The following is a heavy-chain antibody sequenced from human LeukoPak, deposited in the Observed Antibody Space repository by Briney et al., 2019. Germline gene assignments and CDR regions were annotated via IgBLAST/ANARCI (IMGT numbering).Heavy chain of an antibody. J-gene: IGHJ5*02. CDR2: ISSSSSYI. CDR3: ARVWFGESNWFDP. Sequence: GRSLRLSCTTSGFTFGDFAMNWVRQAPGKGLEWVSSISSSSSYIYYADSVKGRFTISRDNAKNSLYLQMNSLRAEDTAVYYCARVWFGESNWFDPWGQGTLVTVSS. V-gene: IGHV3-21*01. D-gene: IGHD3-10*01. CDR1: GFTFGDFA.